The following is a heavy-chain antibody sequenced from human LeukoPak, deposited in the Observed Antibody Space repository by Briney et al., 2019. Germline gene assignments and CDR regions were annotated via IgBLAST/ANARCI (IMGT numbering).Heavy chain of an antibody. CDR1: GFTVSSDY. V-gene: IGHV3-53*01. CDR2: IYTDGRT. J-gene: IGHJ4*02. CDR3: ARGTPTVSAGHY. Sequence: GGSLRLSCAASGFTVSSDYMSWVRQAPGKGLEWVSVIYTDGRTFFADFVKGRFTISGDTSKNMLYLQMNSLRVEDTAVYYCARGTPTVSAGHYWGQGTLVTVSS. D-gene: IGHD2-15*01.